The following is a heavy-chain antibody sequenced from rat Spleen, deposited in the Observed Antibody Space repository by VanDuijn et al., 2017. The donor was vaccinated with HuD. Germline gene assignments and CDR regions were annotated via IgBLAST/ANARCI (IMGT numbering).Heavy chain of an antibody. J-gene: IGHJ3*01. CDR2: ISTGGGNT. CDR1: GFTFSNYG. Sequence: EVQVEESGGGLVQPGRSLKLSCAASGFTFSNYGMAWVRQTPTRGLEWVASISTGGGNTYFRDSVKGRFTISRDNAKSTLYLQIDSLRSEDTATYFCARDIYGGYSELGYFAYWGQGTLVTVSS. CDR3: ARDIYGGYSELGYFAY. D-gene: IGHD1-11*01. V-gene: IGHV5S13*01.